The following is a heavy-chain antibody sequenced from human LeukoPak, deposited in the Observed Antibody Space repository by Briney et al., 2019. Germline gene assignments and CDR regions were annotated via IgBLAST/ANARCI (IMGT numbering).Heavy chain of an antibody. V-gene: IGHV1-69*05. Sequence: SVKVSCKASGGTFSSYAISWVRQAPGQGLEWMGGIIPIFGTANYAQKFQGRVTITTDESTSTAYMELSSLRSEDTAVYYCARDAPNRGGLDYWGQGTLVTVSS. J-gene: IGHJ4*02. CDR1: GGTFSSYA. CDR3: ARDAPNRGGLDY. D-gene: IGHD3/OR15-3a*01. CDR2: IIPIFGTA.